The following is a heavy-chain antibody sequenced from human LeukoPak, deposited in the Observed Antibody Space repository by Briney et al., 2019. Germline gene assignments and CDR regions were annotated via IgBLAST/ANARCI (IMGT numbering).Heavy chain of an antibody. CDR3: ARPSYPHWYFDL. CDR2: ISYDGSNK. Sequence: GGSLRLSCAASGFTFSSYGMHWVRQAPGKGLEWVAVISYDGSNKYYADSVKGRFTISRDNSKNTLYLQMNSLRAEDTAVYYCARPSYPHWYFDLWGRGTLVTVSS. V-gene: IGHV3-30*03. CDR1: GFTFSSYG. J-gene: IGHJ2*01.